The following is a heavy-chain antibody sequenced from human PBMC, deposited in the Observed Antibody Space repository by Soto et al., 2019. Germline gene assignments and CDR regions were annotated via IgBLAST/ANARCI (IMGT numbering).Heavy chain of an antibody. CDR2: IYYSGST. V-gene: IGHV4-39*01. Sequence: SETLSLTCTVSGGSISSSSYYWGWIRQPPGKGLEWIGSIYYSGSTYYNPSLKSRVTISVDTSKNQFSLKLSSVTAADTAVYYCARHGPRKRIAAAGPPGFXYWGQGTLVTVSS. D-gene: IGHD6-13*01. CDR3: ARHGPRKRIAAAGPPGFXY. CDR1: GGSISSSSYY. J-gene: IGHJ4*02.